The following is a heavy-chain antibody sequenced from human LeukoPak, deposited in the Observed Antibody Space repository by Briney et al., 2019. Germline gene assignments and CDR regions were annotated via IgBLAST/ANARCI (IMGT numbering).Heavy chain of an antibody. V-gene: IGHV4-39*01. Sequence: PSETLSLTCTVSGSSTGSSSYYWGWIRQPPGKGLEWIGSIYYSGRTYYNPSLKSRVTISVDTSKNQFSLKLSSVTAADTAVFYCASHYTSSPDAANWFDPWGQGTLVTVSS. CDR1: GSSTGSSSYY. D-gene: IGHD6-6*01. CDR2: IYYSGRT. J-gene: IGHJ5*02. CDR3: ASHYTSSPDAANWFDP.